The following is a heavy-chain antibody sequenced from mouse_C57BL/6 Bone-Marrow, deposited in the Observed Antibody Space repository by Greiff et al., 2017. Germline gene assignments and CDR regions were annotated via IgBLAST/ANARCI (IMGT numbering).Heavy chain of an antibody. J-gene: IGHJ2*01. CDR1: GFTFSDYY. CDR3: ASYYYGSFDD. V-gene: IGHV5-12*01. Sequence: EVQLVESGGGLVQPGGSLKLSCAASGFTFSDYYMYWVRQTPEKRLEWVAYISNGGGSTYYPDTVKGRFTISRDNAKNTLYLQMSRLKSEDTAMYYCASYYYGSFDDWGQGTTLTVSS. D-gene: IGHD1-1*01. CDR2: ISNGGGST.